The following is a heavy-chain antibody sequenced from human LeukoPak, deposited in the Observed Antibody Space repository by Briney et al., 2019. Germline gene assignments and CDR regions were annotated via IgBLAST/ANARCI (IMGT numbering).Heavy chain of an antibody. Sequence: SVKVSCKASGGTFSSYAISWVRQAPGQGLEWMGGIIPIFGTANYAQKFQGRVTTTADESTSTAYMELSSLRSEDTAVYYCARGGLGAYCSSTSCYTETYHDAFDIWGQGTMVTVSS. CDR2: IIPIFGTA. CDR1: GGTFSSYA. D-gene: IGHD2-2*02. J-gene: IGHJ3*02. V-gene: IGHV1-69*01. CDR3: ARGGLGAYCSSTSCYTETYHDAFDI.